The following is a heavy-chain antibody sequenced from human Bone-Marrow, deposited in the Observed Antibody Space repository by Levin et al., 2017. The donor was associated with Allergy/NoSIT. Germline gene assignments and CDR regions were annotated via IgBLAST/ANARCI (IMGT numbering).Heavy chain of an antibody. CDR3: ARFRGVNWFDP. CDR2: MYFSGST. Sequence: SETLSLTCTVSGGSISTYYWSWMRQPPGKGLEWIGYMYFSGSTNYNPSLKGRVTISVDTSENQFSLKLSSVTAADTAVYYCARFRGVNWFDPWGQGTLVTVSS. D-gene: IGHD1-26*01. J-gene: IGHJ5*02. CDR1: GGSISTYY. V-gene: IGHV4-59*01.